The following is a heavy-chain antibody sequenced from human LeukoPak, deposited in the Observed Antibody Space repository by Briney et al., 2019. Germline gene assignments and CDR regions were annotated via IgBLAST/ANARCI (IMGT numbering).Heavy chain of an antibody. CDR2: INTDGSST. CDR1: GFTFSSYW. V-gene: IGHV3-74*01. J-gene: IGHJ4*02. CDR3: ASLAVAGKRDDDY. D-gene: IGHD6-19*01. Sequence: GGSLRLSCAASGFTFSSYWMHWVRQAPGKGLVWVSRINTDGSSTSYADSVKGRFTISRDNAKNTLYLQMNSLRAEDTAVYYCASLAVAGKRDDDYWGQGTLVTVSS.